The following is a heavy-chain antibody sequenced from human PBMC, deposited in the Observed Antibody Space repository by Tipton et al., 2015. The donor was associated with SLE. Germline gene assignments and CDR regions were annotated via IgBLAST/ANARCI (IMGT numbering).Heavy chain of an antibody. J-gene: IGHJ4*02. CDR2: IYYSGSS. CDR1: GVSISSHY. Sequence: TLSLTCTVSGVSISSHYWSWIRQPPGKGLEWIGYIYYSGSSNFNPSLKSRVTISVDTSKNQFSLKLSSVTAADTAVYYCARDRSAGYSSSWFFDYWGQGTLVTVSS. CDR3: ARDRSAGYSSSWFFDY. D-gene: IGHD6-13*01. V-gene: IGHV4-59*11.